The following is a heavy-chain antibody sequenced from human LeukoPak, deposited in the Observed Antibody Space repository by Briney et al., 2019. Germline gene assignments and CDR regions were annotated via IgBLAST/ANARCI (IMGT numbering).Heavy chain of an antibody. V-gene: IGHV3-30-3*01. D-gene: IGHD6-19*01. Sequence: GGPLRLSCAASGFTFSSYAMHGVRQTPVKRLEWVAVISYDGSNKDYADSVKGRFTISRDNSKNTLYVQMNSLRAEDTAVYYCARDSAGDFWGQGTLVTVSS. CDR2: ISYDGSNK. CDR3: ARDSAGDF. J-gene: IGHJ4*02. CDR1: GFTFSSYA.